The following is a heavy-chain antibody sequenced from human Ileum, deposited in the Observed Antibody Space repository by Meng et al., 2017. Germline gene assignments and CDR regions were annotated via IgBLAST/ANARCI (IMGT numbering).Heavy chain of an antibody. CDR1: GCSITNHNW. V-gene: IGHV4-4*02. D-gene: IGHD3-10*01. CDR2: IPHRGSS. Sequence: QVQFRESGRALVKASETLSHTCAVSGCSITNHNWWAWVRQPPGTGLEWIGEIPHRGSSAYNPSLKSRVSMSIDKSKSQFSLKLTSVTAADTAVYHCLRGSGGSVWGQGTLVTVSS. CDR3: LRGSGGSV. J-gene: IGHJ1*01.